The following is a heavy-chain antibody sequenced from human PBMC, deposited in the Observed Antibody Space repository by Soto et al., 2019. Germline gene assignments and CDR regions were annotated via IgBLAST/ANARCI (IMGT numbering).Heavy chain of an antibody. V-gene: IGHV1-69*12. CDR2: IIPIFGTA. CDR3: AREVVVAATGWFDP. J-gene: IGHJ5*02. Sequence: QVQLVQSGAEVKKPGSSVKVSCKASGGTFSSYAISWVRQAPGQGLEWMGGIIPIFGTANYAQKFQGRVTSSAXEXPSTAYMELSSLRSEDTAVYYCAREVVVAATGWFDPWGQGTLVTVSS. CDR1: GGTFSSYA. D-gene: IGHD2-15*01.